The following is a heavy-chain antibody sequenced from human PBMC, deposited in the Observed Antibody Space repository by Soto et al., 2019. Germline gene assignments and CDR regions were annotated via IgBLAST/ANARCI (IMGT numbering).Heavy chain of an antibody. J-gene: IGHJ4*02. D-gene: IGHD6-6*01. V-gene: IGHV3-7*04. CDR3: TRVSDFSVAARPSVY. CDR1: GFTFSTYW. CDR2: IKQDGSEE. Sequence: GGSLRLSCAASGFTFSTYWMTWVRQAPGKGLEWVANIKQDGSEEYYVDSVEGRFTISRDNAKNSLYLQMNTLRAEDTAVYYCTRVSDFSVAARPSVYWGQGTLVTVSS.